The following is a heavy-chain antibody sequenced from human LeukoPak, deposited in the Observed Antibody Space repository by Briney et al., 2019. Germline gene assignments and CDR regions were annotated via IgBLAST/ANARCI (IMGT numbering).Heavy chain of an antibody. J-gene: IGHJ6*03. CDR1: GGSISSYY. Sequence: SETLSLTCTVSGGSISSYYWSWIRHPARKGLEWVGRMYTSGSTNYNPSLKSRVTMSVDTSKNQFSLKLSSVTAADTAVYYCARDSRDSSGDDYYYHYMDVWGKGTTVTVSS. CDR2: MYTSGST. V-gene: IGHV4-4*07. CDR3: ARDSRDSSGDDYYYHYMDV. D-gene: IGHD3-22*01.